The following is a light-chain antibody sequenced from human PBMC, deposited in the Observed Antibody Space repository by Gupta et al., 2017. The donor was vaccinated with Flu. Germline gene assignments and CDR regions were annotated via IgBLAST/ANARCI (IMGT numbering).Light chain of an antibody. CDR3: AAWDDSLNGWV. V-gene: IGLV1-44*01. CDR1: RSNIGSNS. J-gene: IGLJ3*02. Sequence: RVTISCSGSRSNIGSNSVNWYKQLPGTAPKVLIYNNNQRPSGVPDRFSGSKSGTSASLAISGLQSEDEADYYCAAWDDSLNGWVFGGGTKLTVL. CDR2: NNN.